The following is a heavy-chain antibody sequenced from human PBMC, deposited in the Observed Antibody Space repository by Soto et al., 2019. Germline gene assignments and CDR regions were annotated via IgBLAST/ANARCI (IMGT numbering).Heavy chain of an antibody. J-gene: IGHJ4*02. D-gene: IGHD6-19*01. CDR3: ARGVAVAGDPHIQIDY. CDR1: GDSVSSNSAA. Sequence: SQTLSLTCAISGDSVSSNSAAWNWIRQSPSRGLEWLGRTYYRSKWYNDYAVSVKSRITINPDTSKNQFSLQLNSVTPEDTAVYYCARGVAVAGDPHIQIDYWGQGTLVTVPQ. CDR2: TYYRSKWYN. V-gene: IGHV6-1*01.